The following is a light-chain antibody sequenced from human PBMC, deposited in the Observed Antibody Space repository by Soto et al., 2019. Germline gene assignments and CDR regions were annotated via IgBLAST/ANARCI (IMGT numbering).Light chain of an antibody. CDR1: SSVVGGYNY. J-gene: IGLJ1*01. Sequence: QSALTQPRSVSGSPGQSVTVSCTGTSSVVGGYNYVSWYQQHPGKAPKLIIYDVSKRPSGVPDRFSGSKSGNTASLTISGLQAEDEADYYCCSYAGSYIFVLGTGTKVTVL. V-gene: IGLV2-11*01. CDR3: CSYAGSYIFV. CDR2: DVS.